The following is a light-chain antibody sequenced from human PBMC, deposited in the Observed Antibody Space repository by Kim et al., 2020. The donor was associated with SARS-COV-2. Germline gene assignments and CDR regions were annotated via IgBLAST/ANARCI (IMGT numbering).Light chain of an antibody. J-gene: IGKJ2*01. CDR1: ESISTW. V-gene: IGKV1-5*03. CDR2: KTS. CDR3: QQYGA. Sequence: PPTLSASVRARVTITCRARESISTWLAWYQQNPGKVPRLLIYKTSRLESGVPSRFSGSGSGTEFTLTINSLQTDDLATYYCQQYGAFGQGTKVEI.